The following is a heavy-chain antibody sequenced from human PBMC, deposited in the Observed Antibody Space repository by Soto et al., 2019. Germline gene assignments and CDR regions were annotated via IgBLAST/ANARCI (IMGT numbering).Heavy chain of an antibody. J-gene: IGHJ5*02. Sequence: GGSLRLSCAASGFTFSSYAMSWVRQAPGRGLEWVSAVSSSADNTYYADSVKGRFTISRDNSKNTLYLQMNSLRAEDTAIYYCAKAGYGSDVLWWFGPWGLGTLVTVSS. D-gene: IGHD5-12*01. CDR3: AKAGYGSDVLWWFGP. V-gene: IGHV3-23*01. CDR2: VSSSADNT. CDR1: GFTFSSYA.